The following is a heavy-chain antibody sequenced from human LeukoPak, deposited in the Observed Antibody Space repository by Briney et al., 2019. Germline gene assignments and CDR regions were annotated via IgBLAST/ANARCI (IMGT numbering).Heavy chain of an antibody. CDR3: AKVRHPYGPPDQYFDH. CDR2: FDPEDGET. D-gene: IGHD3-10*01. Sequence: ASVKVSCKVSGYTLTELSMHWVRQAPGKGLEWMGGFDPEDGETIYAQKFQGRVTMTEDTSTDTAYMELSSLRSEDTAVYYCAKVRHPYGPPDQYFDHWGQGTLVTVSS. J-gene: IGHJ4*02. CDR1: GYTLTELS. V-gene: IGHV1-24*01.